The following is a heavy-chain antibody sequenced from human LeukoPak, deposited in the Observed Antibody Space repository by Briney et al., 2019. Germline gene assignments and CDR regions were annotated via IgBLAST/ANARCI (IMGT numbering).Heavy chain of an antibody. J-gene: IGHJ4*02. D-gene: IGHD1-20*01. Sequence: GGSLRLSCAASGFTFSSYSMNWVRQAPGKGLEWVSSISSSGSYIYYADSVKGRFTISRDNAKNSLYLQMNSLRAEDTAVYYCARGTAISGSLTGTTYYFDYWGQGTLVTVSS. V-gene: IGHV3-21*01. CDR1: GFTFSSYS. CDR3: ARGTAISGSLTGTTYYFDY. CDR2: ISSSGSYI.